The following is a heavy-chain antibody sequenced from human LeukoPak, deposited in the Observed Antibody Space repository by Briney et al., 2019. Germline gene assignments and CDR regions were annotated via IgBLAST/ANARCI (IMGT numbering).Heavy chain of an antibody. CDR3: AELGITMIGGV. D-gene: IGHD3-10*02. Sequence: GGALRLSCVASGFTFSSYAMHWVREAPGKGLEWGSYISSSGSTIYYADSVKGRFTISRDNAKNSLYLPMNSLRAEDTAVYYCAELGITMIGGVWGKGTTVTISS. CDR1: GFTFSSYA. J-gene: IGHJ6*04. V-gene: IGHV3-48*03. CDR2: ISSSGSTI.